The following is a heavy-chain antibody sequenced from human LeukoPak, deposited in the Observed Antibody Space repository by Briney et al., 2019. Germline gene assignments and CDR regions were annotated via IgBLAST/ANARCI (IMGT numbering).Heavy chain of an antibody. J-gene: IGHJ6*04. CDR3: AKIEGLVRGVSLPLYYYGMDV. V-gene: IGHV3-23*01. CDR1: GFTFSSYA. Sequence: GGSLRLSCAASGFTFSSYAMSWVRQAPGKGLEWVSAISGSGGSTYYADSVKGRFTISRDNSKNTLYLQMNSLRAEDTAVYYCAKIEGLVRGVSLPLYYYGMDVWGKGTTVTVSS. D-gene: IGHD3-10*01. CDR2: ISGSGGST.